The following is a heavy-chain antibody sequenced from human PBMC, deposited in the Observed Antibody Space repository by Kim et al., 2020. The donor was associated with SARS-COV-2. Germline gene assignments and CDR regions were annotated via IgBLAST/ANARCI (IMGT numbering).Heavy chain of an antibody. Sequence: GGSLRLSCAASGFTFSSYEMNWVRQAPGKGLEWVSYISSSGSTIYYADSVKGRFTISRDNAKNSLYLQMNSLRAEDTAVYYCARDGGPGLVIHYYYYGMDVWGQGTTVTVSS. J-gene: IGHJ6*02. CDR1: GFTFSSYE. CDR2: ISSSGSTI. CDR3: ARDGGPGLVIHYYYYGMDV. D-gene: IGHD3-9*01. V-gene: IGHV3-48*03.